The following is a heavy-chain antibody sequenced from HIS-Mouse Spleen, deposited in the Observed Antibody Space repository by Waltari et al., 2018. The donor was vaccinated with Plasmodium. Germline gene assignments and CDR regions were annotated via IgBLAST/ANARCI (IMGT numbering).Heavy chain of an antibody. D-gene: IGHD6-13*01. J-gene: IGHJ4*02. CDR1: GFTFSRYS. V-gene: IGHV3-21*01. CDR2: ISRSSSYI. CDR3: ARESSSSWYFDY. Sequence: EVQLVESGGGLVKPGGSLRLSCAASGFTFSRYSMNWVRQAPGKGLEWVSSISRSSSYIYYADSVKGRFTISRDNAKNSLYLQMNSLRAEDTAVYYCARESSSSWYFDYWGQGTLVTVSS.